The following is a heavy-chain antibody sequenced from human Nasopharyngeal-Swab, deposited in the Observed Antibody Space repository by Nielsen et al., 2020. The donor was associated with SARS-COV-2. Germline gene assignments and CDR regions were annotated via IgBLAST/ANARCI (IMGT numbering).Heavy chain of an antibody. V-gene: IGHV4-59*08. CDR2: IYYSGST. CDR3: AAFQGGYSYGYIH. Sequence: GSLRLSCTVSGGSISSYYWSWIRQPPGKGLEWIGYIYYSGSTNYNPSLKSRVTISVDTSKNQFSLQLSSVTAADTAVYYCAAFQGGYSYGYIHWGQGTLVTVSS. CDR1: GGSISSYY. D-gene: IGHD5-18*01. J-gene: IGHJ4*02.